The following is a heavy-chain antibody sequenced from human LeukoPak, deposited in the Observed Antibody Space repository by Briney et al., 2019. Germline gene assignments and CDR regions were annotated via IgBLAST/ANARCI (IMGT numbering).Heavy chain of an antibody. CDR3: ARQFYGSGVDY. V-gene: IGHV4-59*08. J-gene: IGHJ4*02. CDR2: IYYSGST. D-gene: IGHD3-10*01. CDR1: GGSISSYY. Sequence: SETLSLTCTVSGGSISSYYWSWVRQPPGKGLEWIGYIYYSGSTNYNPSLKSRVTISVDTSKNQFSLKPSSVTAADTAVYYCARQFYGSGVDYWGQGTLVTVSS.